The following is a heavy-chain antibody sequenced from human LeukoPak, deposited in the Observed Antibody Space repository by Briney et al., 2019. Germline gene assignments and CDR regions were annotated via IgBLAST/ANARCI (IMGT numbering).Heavy chain of an antibody. CDR1: GYTFTGYY. D-gene: IGHD3-22*01. Sequence: ASVKVSCTASGYTFTGYYMHWVRQAPGQGLEWMGWINPNSGGTNYAQKFQGRVTMTRDTSISTAYMELSRLRSDDTAVYYCARSSLTIETYYYDSSGYSTFDYWGQGTLVTVSS. J-gene: IGHJ4*02. V-gene: IGHV1-2*02. CDR3: ARSSLTIETYYYDSSGYSTFDY. CDR2: INPNSGGT.